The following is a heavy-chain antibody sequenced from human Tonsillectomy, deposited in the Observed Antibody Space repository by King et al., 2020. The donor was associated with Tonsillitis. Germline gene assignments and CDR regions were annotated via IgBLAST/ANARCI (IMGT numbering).Heavy chain of an antibody. Sequence: VQLVESGGGVVQPGRSLRLSCAASGFTFSSYGMHWVRQAPGQGLEWVGGISYDGSNKYYADSVKGRFTISRDNSKNTLYLQMNSLRAEDTAVYYCAKAQTYSDDAFDIWGQGTMVTVSS. D-gene: IGHD2-15*01. CDR1: GFTFSSYG. CDR2: ISYDGSNK. J-gene: IGHJ3*02. V-gene: IGHV3-30*18. CDR3: AKAQTYSDDAFDI.